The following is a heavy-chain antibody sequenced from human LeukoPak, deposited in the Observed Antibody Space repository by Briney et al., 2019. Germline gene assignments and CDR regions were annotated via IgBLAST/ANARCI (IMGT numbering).Heavy chain of an antibody. V-gene: IGHV4-38-2*01. CDR2: IYHSGST. D-gene: IGHD4-11*01. CDR3: ARHDYSNYSPKY. J-gene: IGHJ4*02. CDR1: GYSISSGYY. Sequence: SETLSPTCAVSGYSISSGYYWGWIRQPPGKGLEWIGSIYHSGSTYYNPSLKSRVTISVDTSKNQFSLKLSSVTAADTAVYYCARHDYSNYSPKYWGQGTLVTVSS.